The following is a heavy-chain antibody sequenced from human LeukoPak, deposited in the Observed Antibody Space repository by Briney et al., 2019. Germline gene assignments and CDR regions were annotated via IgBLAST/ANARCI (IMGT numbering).Heavy chain of an antibody. J-gene: IGHJ4*02. CDR3: AREGDTPYYFDY. V-gene: IGHV3-48*01. CDR1: GFTLRNYN. D-gene: IGHD2-21*02. CDR2: ISGNSRTI. Sequence: GGSLRLSCAASGFTLRNYNMDWVRQAPGKGLEWLSFISGNSRTIYYADSVKGRFTISRDNSKNTLYLQMNSLRAEDTAVYYCAREGDTPYYFDYWGQGTLVTVSS.